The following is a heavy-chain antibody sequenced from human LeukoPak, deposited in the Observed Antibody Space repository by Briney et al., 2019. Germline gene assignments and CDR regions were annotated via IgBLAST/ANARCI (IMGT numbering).Heavy chain of an antibody. Sequence: SETLSLTCTVSGGSISSYYWSWIRQPAGKGLEWIGRIYTSGSTNYNPSLKSRVTMSVDTSKNQFSLKLSSVTAADTAVYYCARVHYDLWSGYYTGFDYWGQGTLVTVSS. CDR3: ARVHYDLWSGYYTGFDY. J-gene: IGHJ4*02. CDR1: GGSISSYY. D-gene: IGHD3-3*01. CDR2: IYTSGST. V-gene: IGHV4-4*07.